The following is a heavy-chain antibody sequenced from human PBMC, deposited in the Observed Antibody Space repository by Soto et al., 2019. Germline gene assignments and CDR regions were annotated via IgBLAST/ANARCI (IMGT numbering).Heavy chain of an antibody. D-gene: IGHD3-10*01. CDR2: ISYDGSNK. V-gene: IGHV3-30*18. J-gene: IGHJ4*02. Sequence: QVQLVESGGGVVQPGRSLRLSCAASGFTFSSYGMHWVRQAPGKGLEWVAVISYDGSNKYYADSVKGRFTISRDNSKNTLYLQMNSLRAEDTAVYYCAKAMVRGVFHSYYFDYWGQGTLVTVSS. CDR1: GFTFSSYG. CDR3: AKAMVRGVFHSYYFDY.